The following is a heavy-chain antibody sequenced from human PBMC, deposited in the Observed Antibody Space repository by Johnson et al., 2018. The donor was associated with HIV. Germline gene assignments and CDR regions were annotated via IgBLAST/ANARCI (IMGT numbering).Heavy chain of an antibody. J-gene: IGHJ3*01. CDR3: ARESANSGRYSGAFDV. D-gene: IGHD1-26*01. CDR1: GLTVSTND. CDR2: IYSGDST. Sequence: EVQLVESGGGLVQPGGSLRLSCAASGLTVSTNDINWVRQAPGKGLEWVAIIYSGDSTYYADSLEGRFTISRDTSKNTLYLQMHSLRAEDTAVYYCARESANSGRYSGAFDVWGQGTMVIVSS. V-gene: IGHV3-66*01.